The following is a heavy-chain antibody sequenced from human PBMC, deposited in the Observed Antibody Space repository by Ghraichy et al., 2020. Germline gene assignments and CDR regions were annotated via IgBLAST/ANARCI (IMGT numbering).Heavy chain of an antibody. CDR3: ARFDSSGYYPYYYYYGMDV. Sequence: ESLNISCTVSGGSISSYYWSWIRQPPGKGLEWIGYIYYSGSTNYNPSLKSRVTISVDTSKNQFSLKLSSVTAADTAVYYCARFDSSGYYPYYYYYGMDVWGQGTTVTVSS. D-gene: IGHD3-22*01. CDR2: IYYSGST. V-gene: IGHV4-59*01. CDR1: GGSISSYY. J-gene: IGHJ6*02.